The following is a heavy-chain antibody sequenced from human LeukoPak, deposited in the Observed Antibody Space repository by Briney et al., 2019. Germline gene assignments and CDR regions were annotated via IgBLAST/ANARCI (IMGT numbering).Heavy chain of an antibody. CDR2: IRSKANSYAT. CDR3: TGQHYYDSSGYYRKASAYYYYMDV. V-gene: IGHV3-73*01. D-gene: IGHD3-22*01. J-gene: IGHJ6*03. CDR1: GFTFSGTA. Sequence: GGSLRLSCAASGFTFSGTAMHWVRQASGKGLEWVGRIRSKANSYATAYAASVKGRFTISRDDSKNTAYLQMYSLKTEDTAVYYWTGQHYYDSSGYYRKASAYYYYMDVWGKGTAVTVSS.